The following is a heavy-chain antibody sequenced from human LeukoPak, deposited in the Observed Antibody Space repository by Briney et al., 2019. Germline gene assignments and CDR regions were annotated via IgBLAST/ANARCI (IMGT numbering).Heavy chain of an antibody. CDR2: IKEDGSEK. CDR1: GFTFSSYW. J-gene: IGHJ4*02. D-gene: IGHD1-26*01. Sequence: GGSLRLSCAASGFTFSSYWMNWVRQAPGKGLEWVANIKEDGSEKYYVDSVKGRFTVSRDSAKNSLYLHMNSLRAEDTAVYYCARGPYSTGFGPFAYWGQGTLVTVSS. V-gene: IGHV3-7*01. CDR3: ARGPYSTGFGPFAY.